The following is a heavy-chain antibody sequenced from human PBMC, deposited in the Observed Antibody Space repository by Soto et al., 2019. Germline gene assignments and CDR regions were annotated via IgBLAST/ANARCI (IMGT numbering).Heavy chain of an antibody. CDR3: ARTGYSGYESFDF. D-gene: IGHD5-12*01. J-gene: IGHJ4*02. CDR1: GFIFSDHN. CDR2: SRDKATTYST. Sequence: PGGSLRLSCAASGFIFSDHNMDWVRQAPGKGLEWVGRSRDKATTYSTAYAASVKGRFTISRDASKNSLYLQMNSLKTEDTAVYYCARTGYSGYESFDFWGQGTLVTVSS. V-gene: IGHV3-72*01.